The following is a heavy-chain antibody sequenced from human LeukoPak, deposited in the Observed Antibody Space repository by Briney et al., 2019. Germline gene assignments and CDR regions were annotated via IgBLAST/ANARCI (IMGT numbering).Heavy chain of an antibody. V-gene: IGHV1-8*01. CDR3: ASGAYCGGGCYSGV. CDR2: MNPNSGNT. Sequence: VASVKVSCKASGYTFTSYDINWVRQATGQGLEWMGWMNPNSGNTGYAQKFQGSVTMTRNTSISTAYMELSSLRSKDTAVYYCASGAYCGGGCYSGVWGQGTLVTVSS. J-gene: IGHJ4*02. CDR1: GYTFTSYD. D-gene: IGHD2-21*02.